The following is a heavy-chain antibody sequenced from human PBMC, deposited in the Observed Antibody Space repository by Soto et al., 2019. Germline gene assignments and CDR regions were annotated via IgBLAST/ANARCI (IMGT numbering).Heavy chain of an antibody. CDR2: IYHNGST. CDR1: GGSLSSTHW. V-gene: IGHV4-4*02. J-gene: IGHJ5*02. Sequence: QVQLQESGPGLVKPSGTLSLTCAVSGGSLSSTHWWSWVRQPPRKGLEWIGDIYHNGSTNYNPSLKSRVTISVDKSNNQFSLNLSSVTAADTAVYYCARDPYYYGSGDKGGFDPWGQGTLVIVSS. CDR3: ARDPYYYGSGDKGGFDP. D-gene: IGHD3-10*01.